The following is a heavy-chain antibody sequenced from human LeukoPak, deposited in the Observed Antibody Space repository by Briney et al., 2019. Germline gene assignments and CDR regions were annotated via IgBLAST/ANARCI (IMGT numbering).Heavy chain of an antibody. CDR1: GFTFSSYS. CDR3: AREIVATIDDDY. J-gene: IGHJ4*02. V-gene: IGHV3-21*01. D-gene: IGHD5-12*01. CDR2: ISSSSSYI. Sequence: GGSLRLPCAASGFTFSSYSMNWVRQAPGKGLEWVSSISSSSSYIYYADSVKGRFTISRDNAKNSLYLQMNSLRAEDTAVYYCAREIVATIDDDYWGQGTLVTVSS.